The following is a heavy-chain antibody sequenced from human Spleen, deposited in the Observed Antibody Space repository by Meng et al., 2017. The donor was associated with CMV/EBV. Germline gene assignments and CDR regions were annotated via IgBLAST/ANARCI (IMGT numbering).Heavy chain of an antibody. J-gene: IGHJ5*02. V-gene: IGHV1-2*02. CDR2: INPTSSCS. Sequence: KHACYTLLSCRIRSLRPAPGQRREWVGWINPTSSCSNNTRRFQGRVTMTRDTSISTAYMELGRLRSDDTAVYFCARVWAAPVWFDPWGQGTLVTVSS. CDR1: CYTLLSCR. D-gene: IGHD2-15*01. CDR3: ARVWAAPVWFDP.